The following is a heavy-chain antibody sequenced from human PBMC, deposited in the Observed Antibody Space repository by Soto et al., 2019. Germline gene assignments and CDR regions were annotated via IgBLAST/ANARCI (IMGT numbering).Heavy chain of an antibody. CDR3: ARGRGRYRSGWSWFVP. D-gene: IGHD6-19*01. J-gene: IGHJ5*02. V-gene: IGHV4-4*02. CDR2: IFQSGST. Sequence: PSGTLSLTCGVSGGTIRRPDWWTWVRQPPGKGLEWIGEIFQSGSTNYTPSLESRVTISVDKSKNQFSLTLTSVTAADTAVYFCARGRGRYRSGWSWFVPCGQALFLTVSS. CDR1: GGTIRRPDW.